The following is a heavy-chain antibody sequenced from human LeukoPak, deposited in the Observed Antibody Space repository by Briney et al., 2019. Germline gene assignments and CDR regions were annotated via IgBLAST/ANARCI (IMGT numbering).Heavy chain of an antibody. J-gene: IGHJ4*02. CDR3: ARDTLKFPDHYYDSSGSS. CDR2: ISSSGSTI. V-gene: IGHV3-48*03. CDR1: GFTFSSYE. Sequence: GGSLRLSCAASGFTFSSYEMNWVRQAPGKGLEWVSYISSSGSTIYYADSVKGRFTISRDNAKNSLYLQMNSLRAEDTAVYYCARDTLKFPDHYYDSSGSSWGQGTLVTVSS. D-gene: IGHD3-22*01.